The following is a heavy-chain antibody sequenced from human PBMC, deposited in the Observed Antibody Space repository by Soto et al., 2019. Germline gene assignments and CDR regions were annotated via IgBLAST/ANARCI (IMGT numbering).Heavy chain of an antibody. V-gene: IGHV3-23*01. Sequence: EVQLLESGGGLVQPGGSLRLSCAASGFTFSSYAMRWVRQAPGKGLEWVSAISGSGDSTYYADSVKGRFTISRDNSKHTLYLQMNSLRAEDTAVYYCARRGSGSYYAYWGQGTLVTVSS. CDR3: ARRGSGSYYAY. CDR1: GFTFSSYA. CDR2: ISGSGDST. D-gene: IGHD1-26*01. J-gene: IGHJ4*02.